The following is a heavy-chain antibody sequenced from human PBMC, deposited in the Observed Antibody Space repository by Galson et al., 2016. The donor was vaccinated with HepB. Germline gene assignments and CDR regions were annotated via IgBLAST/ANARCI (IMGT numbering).Heavy chain of an antibody. Sequence: ETLSLTCTVSGGSISGSSYYWGWVRQPPGKGLERIGIIYYAGRTYYNPSLKSRVTISVDTSKNQFSLNLNSVTVADTAVYYCARRGTGKNWFDPWGQGTLVTVSS. CDR2: IYYAGRT. D-gene: IGHD1-1*01. CDR3: ARRGTGKNWFDP. V-gene: IGHV4-39*01. J-gene: IGHJ5*02. CDR1: GGSISGSSYY.